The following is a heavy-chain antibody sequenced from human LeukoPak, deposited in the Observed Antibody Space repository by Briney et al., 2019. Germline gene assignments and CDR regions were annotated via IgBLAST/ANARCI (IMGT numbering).Heavy chain of an antibody. CDR3: ARDLEALRSTSGIDY. Sequence: GGSLRLSCAASGFTFSSYWMSWVRQAPGKGLEWVSYISSSSSTIYYADSVKGRFTISRDNAKNSLYLQMNSLRAEDTAVYYCARDLEALRSTSGIDYWGQGTLVTVSS. J-gene: IGHJ4*02. CDR1: GFTFSSYW. CDR2: ISSSSSTI. V-gene: IGHV3-48*04. D-gene: IGHD2-2*01.